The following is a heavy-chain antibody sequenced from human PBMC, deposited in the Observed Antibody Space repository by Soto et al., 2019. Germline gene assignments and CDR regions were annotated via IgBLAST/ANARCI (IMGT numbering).Heavy chain of an antibody. CDR3: TRDEVHCSGGSGYGVPVAV. Sequence: EVQLVESGGGLVQPGGSLRLSCAASGFTVSSKYMSWVRQAPGKGLEWVSLINSAGSISYADSVKRRLTISRDNSENMLYLHMSTVGVEDTVVYYCTRDEVHCSGGSGYGVPVAVWGIGSAVTVSS. J-gene: IGHJ6*04. V-gene: IGHV3-66*01. CDR2: INSAGSI. D-gene: IGHD2-15*01. CDR1: GFTVSSKY.